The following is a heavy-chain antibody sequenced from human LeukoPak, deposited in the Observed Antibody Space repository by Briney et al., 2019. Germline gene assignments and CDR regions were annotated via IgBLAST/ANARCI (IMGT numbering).Heavy chain of an antibody. CDR2: ISSSSSYI. CDR3: AKPGIAAAGSFFDY. Sequence: GGSLRLSCAASGFTFSSYSMNWVRQAPGKGLEWVSSISSSSSYIYYADSVKGRFTISRDNSKNTLYLQMNSLRAEDTAVYYCAKPGIAAAGSFFDYWGQGTLVTVSS. J-gene: IGHJ4*02. D-gene: IGHD6-13*01. CDR1: GFTFSSYS. V-gene: IGHV3-21*04.